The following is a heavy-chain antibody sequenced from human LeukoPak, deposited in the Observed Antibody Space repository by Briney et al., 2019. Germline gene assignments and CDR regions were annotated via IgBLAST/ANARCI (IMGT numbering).Heavy chain of an antibody. CDR1: GFTFSSYA. V-gene: IGHV3-21*01. D-gene: IGHD2-21*02. Sequence: PGGSLRLSCAASGFTFSSYAMNWVRQAPGKGLEWVSSISSSSSYIYYADSVKGRFTISRDNAKNSLYLQMNSLRAEDTAVYYCARDPAYCGGDCYPGDYWGQGTLVTVSS. CDR3: ARDPAYCGGDCYPGDY. J-gene: IGHJ4*02. CDR2: ISSSSSYI.